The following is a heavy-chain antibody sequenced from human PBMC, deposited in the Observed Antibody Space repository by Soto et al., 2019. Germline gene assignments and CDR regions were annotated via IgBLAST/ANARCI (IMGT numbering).Heavy chain of an antibody. D-gene: IGHD3-9*01. CDR1: GFTFSNAW. CDR3: TTGPFDWLSFGAFDI. CDR2: IKSKTDGGTT. Sequence: GGSLRLSCAASGFTFSNAWMSWVRQAPGKGLEWVGRIKSKTDGGTTDYAAPVKGRFTISRDDSKNTLYLQMNSLKTEDTAVYYCTTGPFDWLSFGAFDIWGQGTMVTVSS. J-gene: IGHJ3*02. V-gene: IGHV3-15*01.